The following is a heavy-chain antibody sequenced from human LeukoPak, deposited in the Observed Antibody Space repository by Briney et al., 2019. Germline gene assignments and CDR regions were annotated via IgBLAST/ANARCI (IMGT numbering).Heavy chain of an antibody. CDR1: GFTFSSYA. CDR2: ISYDGSNK. V-gene: IGHV3-30*18. Sequence: PGGSLRLSCAASGFTFSSYAMSWVRQAPGKGLEWVAVISYDGSNKYYGDSVKGRFTISRDNSKNTLYLQMNSLRAEDTAVYYCANGGSSGSYYNVPPFDYWGQGTLVTVSS. CDR3: ANGGSSGSYYNVPPFDY. J-gene: IGHJ4*02. D-gene: IGHD3-10*01.